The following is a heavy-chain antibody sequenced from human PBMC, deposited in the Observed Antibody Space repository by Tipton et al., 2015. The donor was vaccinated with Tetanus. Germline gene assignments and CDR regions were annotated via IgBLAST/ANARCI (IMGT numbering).Heavy chain of an antibody. Sequence: LVKPTQTLSLTCTVSGGSISSGGYYWSWIRQHPGKGLEWIGDIYYSGSTYYNPSLKSRVTISVDTSKNQFSLQLNSVTAADTAVYYCARDQARGARGWNHFDYWGQGTLATVSS. CDR1: GGSISSGGYY. CDR3: ARDQARGARGWNHFDY. D-gene: IGHD1-26*01. J-gene: IGHJ4*02. CDR2: IYYSGST. V-gene: IGHV4-31*03.